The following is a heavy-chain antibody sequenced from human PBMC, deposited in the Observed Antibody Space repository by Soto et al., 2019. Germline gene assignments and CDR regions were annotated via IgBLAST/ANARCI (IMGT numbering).Heavy chain of an antibody. Sequence: ASVKVSCKASENTFSTYSLHWVRQAPGQGLEWMGVINPTTTTTTDAQKFQGRVTMTRDTSTSTVFLELSSLRSGDTAVYFCARDLYSTSWYVRAFDMWGQGTMATVSS. D-gene: IGHD6-13*01. V-gene: IGHV1-46*03. J-gene: IGHJ3*02. CDR3: ARDLYSTSWYVRAFDM. CDR1: ENTFSTYS. CDR2: INPTTTTT.